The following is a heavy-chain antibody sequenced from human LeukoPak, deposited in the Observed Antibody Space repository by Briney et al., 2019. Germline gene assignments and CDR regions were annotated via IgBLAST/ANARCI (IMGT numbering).Heavy chain of an antibody. CDR1: GGSISTSSYY. CDR3: ARHCRHRYGSGSYYNVKPLYYYYYMDV. J-gene: IGHJ6*03. V-gene: IGHV4-39*01. Sequence: SETLSLTCIVSGGSISTSSYYWGWIRQPPGKGLEWIGTIYYSGSTYYNPSLKSRVTISVDTSKNQFSLKLSSVTAADTAVYYCARHCRHRYGSGSYYNVKPLYYYYYMDVWGKGTTVTISS. D-gene: IGHD3-10*01. CDR2: IYYSGST.